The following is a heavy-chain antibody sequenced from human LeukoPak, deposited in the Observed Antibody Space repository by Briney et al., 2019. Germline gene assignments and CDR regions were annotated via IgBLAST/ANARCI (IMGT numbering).Heavy chain of an antibody. CDR2: INPSGGYT. D-gene: IGHD3-10*01. V-gene: IGHV1-46*01. J-gene: IGHJ5*02. Sequence: ASVKVSCKASGYSFTGYYMHWVRQAPGQGLEWMGIINPSGGYTIYAQNFQGRVTMTRDMSTSTVYMELSSLRSEDTAVYYCARDGSGSGWFDPWGQGTLVTVSS. CDR3: ARDGSGSGWFDP. CDR1: GYSFTGYY.